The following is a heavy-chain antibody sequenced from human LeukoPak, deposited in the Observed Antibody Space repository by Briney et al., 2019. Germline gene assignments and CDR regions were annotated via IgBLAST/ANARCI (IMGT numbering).Heavy chain of an antibody. J-gene: IGHJ4*02. CDR3: ARDRAGHDY. D-gene: IGHD3-10*01. V-gene: IGHV3-7*01. CDR2: IKQDGSEK. Sequence: GGSLRLSCAASGFTFSSYWMSWVRQAPGKGLEWVANIKQDGSEKYYVDSVKGRFTISTDTAKNSLYLQMHSLRAEDTAVYYCARDRAGHDYWGQGTLVTVSS. CDR1: GFTFSSYW.